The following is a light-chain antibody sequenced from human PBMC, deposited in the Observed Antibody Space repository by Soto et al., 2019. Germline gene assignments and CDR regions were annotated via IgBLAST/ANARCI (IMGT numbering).Light chain of an antibody. CDR2: DNN. Sequence: QSVLTQPPSVSAAPGQKVTISGSGSSSNIGNNYVSWYQHLPGTAPKLLIYDNNKRPSGIPDRFSGSKSGTSATLGITGLQTGDEADYYCGTWDSSLSAGVFGGGTKLTVL. J-gene: IGLJ2*01. V-gene: IGLV1-51*01. CDR1: SSNIGNNY. CDR3: GTWDSSLSAGV.